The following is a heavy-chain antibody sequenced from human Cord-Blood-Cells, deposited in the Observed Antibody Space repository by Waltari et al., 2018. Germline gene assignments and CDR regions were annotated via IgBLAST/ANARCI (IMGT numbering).Heavy chain of an antibody. Sequence: QVQLQQWGAGLLKPSETLSLTCAVYGGSFSGYYWSWIRQPPGKGLEWIGEINHSGSTSYNPSLKGRVAISVDTSKNQFSLKLSSVTAADTAVYYCARTQQLSPFDYWGQGTLVTVSS. CDR3: ARTQQLSPFDY. D-gene: IGHD6-13*01. J-gene: IGHJ4*02. CDR2: INHSGST. V-gene: IGHV4-34*01. CDR1: GGSFSGYY.